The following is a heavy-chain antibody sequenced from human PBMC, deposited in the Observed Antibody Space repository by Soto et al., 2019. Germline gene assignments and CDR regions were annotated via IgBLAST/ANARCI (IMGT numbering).Heavy chain of an antibody. D-gene: IGHD2-21*01. V-gene: IGHV1-2*02. CDR1: GYTFTGYY. Sequence: ASVKVSCKASGYTFTGYYVHWVREAPGQGLEWMGWINPETGGTSYAQKFRGRVTLSRDTSINTAYLELSSLRFDDAAVYFCARELFQVISDGMDVWGQGTTVTVSS. CDR3: ARELFQVISDGMDV. CDR2: INPETGGT. J-gene: IGHJ6*02.